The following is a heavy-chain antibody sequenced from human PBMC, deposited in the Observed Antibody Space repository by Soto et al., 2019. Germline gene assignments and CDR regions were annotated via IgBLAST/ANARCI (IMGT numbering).Heavy chain of an antibody. CDR2: IDSDGSTT. J-gene: IGHJ4*02. CDR1: GFTFSTYW. Sequence: EVQLVESGGGLVQPGGSLRLSCAASGFTFSTYWMHWVRQVPGKGLVWVSRIDSDGSTTNYTDSVKGRFTISRDNAKSTLYQQRNSLRGEDTAVYYCARGEDNGGWGAYWGQGTLVTGSS. V-gene: IGHV3-74*01. CDR3: ARGEDNGGWGAY. D-gene: IGHD2-8*01.